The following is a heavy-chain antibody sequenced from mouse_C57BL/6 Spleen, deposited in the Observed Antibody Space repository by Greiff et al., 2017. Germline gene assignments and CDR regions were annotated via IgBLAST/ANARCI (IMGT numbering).Heavy chain of an antibody. J-gene: IGHJ2*01. D-gene: IGHD4-1*01. CDR3: ARFGNWDIYYFDY. V-gene: IGHV1-69*01. CDR1: GYTFTSYW. Sequence: QVQLQQPGAELVMPGASVKLSCKASGYTFTSYWMHWVKQRPGQGLEWIGEIDPSDSYTNYNQKFKGKSTLTVDKSSSTAYMQLSSLTSEDSAVYYCARFGNWDIYYFDYWGQGTTLTVSS. CDR2: IDPSDSYT.